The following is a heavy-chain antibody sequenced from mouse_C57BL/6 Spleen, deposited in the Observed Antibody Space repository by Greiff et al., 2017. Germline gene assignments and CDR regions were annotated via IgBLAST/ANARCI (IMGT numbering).Heavy chain of an antibody. J-gene: IGHJ4*01. CDR2: IWRGGST. CDR3: AKTNYYGSSPYARDY. V-gene: IGHV2-5*01. Sequence: VQLQQSGPGLVQPSQSLSITCTVSGFSLTSYGVHWVRQSPGKGLEWLGVIWRGGSTDYNAAFMSRLSITKDNSKSQVFFKMNSLQADDTAIYYGAKTNYYGSSPYARDYWVQGTSATVSS. D-gene: IGHD1-1*01. CDR1: GFSLTSYG.